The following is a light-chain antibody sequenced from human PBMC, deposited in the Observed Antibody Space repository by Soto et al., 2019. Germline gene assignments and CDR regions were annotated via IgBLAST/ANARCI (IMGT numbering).Light chain of an antibody. J-gene: IGKJ1*01. CDR1: QSISDT. CDR3: QQYNNWPWT. Sequence: EIVMTQSPATLSVSPEVRATLACRARQSISDTLAWYQQKPGQAPRLLIYGASKRATGFPARFSGSGSGTDFTLTISSLQSEDFAVYYCQQYNNWPWTFGQGTKVEIK. CDR2: GAS. V-gene: IGKV3-15*01.